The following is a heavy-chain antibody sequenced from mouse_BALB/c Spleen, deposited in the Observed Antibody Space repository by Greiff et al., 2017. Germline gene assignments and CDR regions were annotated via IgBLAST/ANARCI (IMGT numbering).Heavy chain of an antibody. V-gene: IGHV14-3*02. J-gene: IGHJ3*01. CDR2: IDPANGNT. CDR3: AREYGNYLAWFAY. CDR1: GFNIKDTY. D-gene: IGHD2-10*02. Sequence: VQLQQSGAELVKPGASVKLSCTASGFNIKDTYMHWVKQRPEQGLEWIGRIDPANGNTKYDPKFQGKATITADTSSNTAYLQFSSLTSEDTAVYYCAREYGNYLAWFAYWGQGTLVTVSA.